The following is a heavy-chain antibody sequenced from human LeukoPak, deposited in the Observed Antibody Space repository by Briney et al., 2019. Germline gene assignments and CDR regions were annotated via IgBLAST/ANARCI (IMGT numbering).Heavy chain of an antibody. V-gene: IGHV3-74*01. CDR3: VRGGPSTWS. D-gene: IGHD2-15*01. Sequence: TGGSLRLSCAASGFTFSPYWMYWVRQAPGKGLVWVSRINSDGSTTDYAESVKGRFTISRDDAKNTVYLQMNNLRAEDMAVYYCVRGGPSTWSWGQGTLVTVSS. CDR2: INSDGSTT. CDR1: GFTFSPYW. J-gene: IGHJ5*02.